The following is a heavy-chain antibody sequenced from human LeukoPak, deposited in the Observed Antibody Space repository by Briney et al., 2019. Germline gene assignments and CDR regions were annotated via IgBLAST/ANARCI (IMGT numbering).Heavy chain of an antibody. J-gene: IGHJ3*02. V-gene: IGHV1-18*01. CDR1: GYTFTSYG. Sequence: RASVKVSCKASGYTFTSYGISWVRQAPGQGLEWMGWISAYNGNTNYAQELQGRVTMTTDTSTSTAYMVPRSLRSDDTAVYYCARDLTMVRGVDDAFDIWGQGTMVTVSS. D-gene: IGHD3-10*01. CDR2: ISAYNGNT. CDR3: ARDLTMVRGVDDAFDI.